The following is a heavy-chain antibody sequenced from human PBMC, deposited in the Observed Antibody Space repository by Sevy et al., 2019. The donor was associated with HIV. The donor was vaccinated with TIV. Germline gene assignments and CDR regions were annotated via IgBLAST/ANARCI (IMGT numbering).Heavy chain of an antibody. CDR1: GDSISGYY. CDR3: AGGRPDYYYGMDV. J-gene: IGHJ6*02. V-gene: IGHV4-59*01. CDR2: IYYTRST. Sequence: SETLSLTCNVSGDSISGYYWSWIRQPPGKGLEWIRYIYYTRSTNYNPSLKSRVTISKDTSKNQVSLKLSSVIVADTAVYYCAGGRPDYYYGMDVWGQGTTVTVSS.